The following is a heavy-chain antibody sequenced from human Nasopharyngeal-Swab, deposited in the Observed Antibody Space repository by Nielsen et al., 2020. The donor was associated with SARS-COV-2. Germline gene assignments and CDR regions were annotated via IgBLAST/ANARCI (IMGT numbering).Heavy chain of an antibody. Sequence: SETLSLTCAVYGGSFSGYYWSWTRQPPGKGLEWIGEIHHSGSTDYNPCLKSRVTISVDTSKNQFSLKLSSVTAADTAVFYCARGPVRYDFWSGYYCGFDYWGQGTLVTVSS. D-gene: IGHD3-3*01. J-gene: IGHJ4*02. CDR3: ARGPVRYDFWSGYYCGFDY. CDR1: GGSFSGYY. CDR2: IHHSGST. V-gene: IGHV4-34*01.